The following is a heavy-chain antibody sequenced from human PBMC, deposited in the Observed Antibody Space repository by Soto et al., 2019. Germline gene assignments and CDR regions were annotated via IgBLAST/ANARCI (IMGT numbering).Heavy chain of an antibody. CDR2: IYYSGSI. D-gene: IGHD3-16*01. J-gene: IGHJ4*02. V-gene: IGHV4-59*08. CDR1: GGSISSAY. Sequence: QVQLQESGPGLVKPSETLSLTCTVSGGSISSAYWSWIRQHPGKGLEWIGFIYYSGSINYNPSFGSRVAISVDTSKNQFHLNRTSVTAADTAVSYCTRHWDWGSLGYGGQGTLVTVSS. CDR3: TRHWDWGSLGY.